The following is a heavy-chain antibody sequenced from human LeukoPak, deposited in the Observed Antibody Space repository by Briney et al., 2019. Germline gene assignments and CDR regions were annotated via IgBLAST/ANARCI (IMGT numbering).Heavy chain of an antibody. D-gene: IGHD1-1*01. CDR1: GFTFSDYD. V-gene: IGHV3-13*01. J-gene: IGHJ4*02. CDR3: ARVAKERVGGVYYFDY. Sequence: GGSLRLSCAASGFTFSDYDMHWVRQATGIGLEWVSAIGTAGDTHYTGSVKGRFTISRENAKNSLYLQMNSLRAGDTAVYYCARVAKERVGGVYYFDYWGQGTLVTVSS. CDR2: IGTAGDT.